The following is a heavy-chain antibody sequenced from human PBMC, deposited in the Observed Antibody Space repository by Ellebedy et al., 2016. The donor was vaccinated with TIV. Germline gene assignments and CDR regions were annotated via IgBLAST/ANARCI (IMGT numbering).Heavy chain of an antibody. Sequence: SETLSLTXAVYGGSFSGYSWSWVRQPPGKGLEWIGEIDHSASTNYNPSLKSRVTISVDTSKNQFSLKLSSVTAADTAVYYCAKSLHYSSSSFFDFWGQGTLVTVSS. CDR2: IDHSAST. CDR1: GGSFSGYS. V-gene: IGHV4-34*01. D-gene: IGHD6-6*01. J-gene: IGHJ4*02. CDR3: AKSLHYSSSSFFDF.